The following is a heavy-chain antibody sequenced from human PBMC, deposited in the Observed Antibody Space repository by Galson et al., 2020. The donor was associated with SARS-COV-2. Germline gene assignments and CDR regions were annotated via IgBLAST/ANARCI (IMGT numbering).Heavy chain of an antibody. CDR1: GGSISSNTDY. D-gene: IGHD3-3*01. V-gene: IGHV4-39*07. CDR2: IFYSGIT. J-gene: IGHJ4*02. Sequence: SQTLSLTCSVSGGSISSNTDYWAWIRQPPGKGLEWIGSIFYSGITFYNPSLQGRVTISLDTSNNQFSLKVRSLTASDTAIYYCARSPAGFAFDYWGQGAL. CDR3: ARSPAGFAFDY.